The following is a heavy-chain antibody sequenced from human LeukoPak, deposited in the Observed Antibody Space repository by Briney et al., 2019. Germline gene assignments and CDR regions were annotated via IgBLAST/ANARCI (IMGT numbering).Heavy chain of an antibody. CDR1: GGTFSSYA. CDR3: ARGRWLQSSEYFDY. CDR2: MNPNSGNT. J-gene: IGHJ4*02. Sequence: ASVKVSCKASGGTFSSYAINWVRQATGQGLEWMGWMNPNSGNTGYAQKFQGRVTITRNTSISTAYMELSSLRSEDTAVYYCARGRWLQSSEYFDYWGQGTLVTVSS. V-gene: IGHV1-8*03. D-gene: IGHD5-24*01.